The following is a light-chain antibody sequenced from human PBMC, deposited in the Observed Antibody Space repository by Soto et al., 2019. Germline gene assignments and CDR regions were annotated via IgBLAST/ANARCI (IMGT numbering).Light chain of an antibody. V-gene: IGLV2-8*01. J-gene: IGLJ1*01. CDR2: EVS. CDR1: SSDVGGYNY. CDR3: SSYAVTNIFV. Sequence: QSALTQPPCASLSPGQSVTISCTGTSSDVGGYNYVSWYQQHPGKAPKVIIYEVSKRPSGVPDRFSGSKSGSTASLTVSGLQAEDEADYYCSSYAVTNIFVFGTGTKVTVL.